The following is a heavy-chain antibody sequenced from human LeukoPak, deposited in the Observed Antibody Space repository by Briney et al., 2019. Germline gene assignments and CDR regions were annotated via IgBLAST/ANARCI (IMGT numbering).Heavy chain of an antibody. CDR1: GFNFNNYW. V-gene: IGHV3-7*04. CDR2: INQDEIEK. D-gene: IGHD2-15*01. CDR3: ARVHCSSGKCYLAHFDY. Sequence: GGSLRLSCVGTGFNFNNYWMTWVRQAPGKGLEWVANINQDEIEKYYVDSVKGRFTISRDNAETSLYLQMNSLRAEDTAVYYCARVHCSSGKCYLAHFDYWGQGTLVTVSS. J-gene: IGHJ4*02.